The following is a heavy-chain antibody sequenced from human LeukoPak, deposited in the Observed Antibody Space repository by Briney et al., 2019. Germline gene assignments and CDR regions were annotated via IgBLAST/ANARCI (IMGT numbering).Heavy chain of an antibody. D-gene: IGHD3-16*02. CDR1: GFTFSSYS. CDR2: ISGSGGST. V-gene: IGHV3-23*01. CDR3: ANFPYVWGSYHLDY. J-gene: IGHJ4*02. Sequence: GGSLRLSCAASGFTFSSYSMNWVRQAPGKGLEWVSAISGSGGSTYYADSVKGRFTISRDNSKNTLYLQMNSLRAEDTAVYYCANFPYVWGSYHLDYWAQGTLVTVSS.